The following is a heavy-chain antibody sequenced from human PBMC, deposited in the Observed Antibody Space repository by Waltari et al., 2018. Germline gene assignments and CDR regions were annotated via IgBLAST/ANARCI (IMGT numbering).Heavy chain of an antibody. Sequence: QVQLQQWGAGLLKPSETLSLPCAAYAGSFSGYYWRWIRQPPGKGLEWIGEINHSGSTNYNPSLKSRVTISVDTSKNQFSLKLSSVTAADTAVYYCARGPLGSGYHLDYWGQGTLVTVSS. CDR2: INHSGST. CDR1: AGSFSGYY. D-gene: IGHD3-22*01. V-gene: IGHV4-34*01. J-gene: IGHJ4*02. CDR3: ARGPLGSGYHLDY.